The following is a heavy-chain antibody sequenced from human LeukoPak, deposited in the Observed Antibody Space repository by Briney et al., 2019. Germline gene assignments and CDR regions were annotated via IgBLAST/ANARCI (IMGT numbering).Heavy chain of an antibody. V-gene: IGHV1-2*02. Sequence: ASVKVSCKASGYTFTSYYMHWVRQAPGQGLEWMGWINPNSGGTNYAQKFQGRVTMTRDTSISTAYMELSRLRSDDTAVYYCASGGGSSWYYYYYYMDVWGKGTTVTVSS. CDR1: GYTFTSYY. CDR2: INPNSGGT. CDR3: ASGGGSSWYYYYYYMDV. J-gene: IGHJ6*03. D-gene: IGHD6-13*01.